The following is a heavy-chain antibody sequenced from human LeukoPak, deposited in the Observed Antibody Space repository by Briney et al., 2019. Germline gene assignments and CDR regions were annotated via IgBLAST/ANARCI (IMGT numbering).Heavy chain of an antibody. V-gene: IGHV3-15*04. CDR3: VTDAYCNSLSCNWVNIHY. Sequence: PGGSLRLSCAASGFTFSYAWMSWVRQAPGGGLEWVGRVETRATGGTTEYSAPVKGRFSISRDDSTNTLSLQMNSLKLEDTAVYYCVTDAYCNSLSCNWVNIHYWGQGTLVIVSS. CDR1: GFTFSYAW. J-gene: IGHJ4*02. D-gene: IGHD2-2*01. CDR2: VETRATGGTT.